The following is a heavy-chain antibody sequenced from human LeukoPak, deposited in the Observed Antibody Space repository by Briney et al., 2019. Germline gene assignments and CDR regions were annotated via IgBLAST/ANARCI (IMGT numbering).Heavy chain of an antibody. CDR2: IYGGGDT. D-gene: IGHD2-8*01. J-gene: IGHJ4*02. CDR1: GFSVSNDY. CDR3: TRLLPSSNHFFDS. Sequence: PGGSLRLSCVVSGFSVSNDYMSWVRQAPGKGLEWVSVIYGGGDTYYADSVRGRFTISRDNFENTLFLQMDSLRAEDTAVYYCTRLLPSSNHFFDSGGQGALVTVS. V-gene: IGHV3-53*01.